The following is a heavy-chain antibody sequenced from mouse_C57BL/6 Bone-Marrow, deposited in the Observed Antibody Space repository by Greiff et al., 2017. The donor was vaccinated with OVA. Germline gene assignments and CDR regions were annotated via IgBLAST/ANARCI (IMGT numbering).Heavy chain of an antibody. CDR2: ISSGGDYI. Sequence: EVQRVESGEGLVKPGGSLKLSCAASGFTFSSYAMSWVRQTPEKRLEWVAYISSGGDYIYYADTVKGRFTISRDNARNTLYLQMSSLKSEDTAMYYCTRDGYYYGSSLWYFDVWGTGTTVTVSS. J-gene: IGHJ1*03. V-gene: IGHV5-9-1*02. CDR3: TRDGYYYGSSLWYFDV. D-gene: IGHD1-1*01. CDR1: GFTFSSYA.